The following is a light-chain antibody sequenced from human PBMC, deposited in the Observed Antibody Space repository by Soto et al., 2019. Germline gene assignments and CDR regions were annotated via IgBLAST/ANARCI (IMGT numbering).Light chain of an antibody. Sequence: EIVMTQSPDTLSLSPVERATLSCRASQSVSSDLAWYQQKPGQAPRLLIYGASTRATGMPARFSGSGSGTDLTLTISRLEPEDFAVYYCQQYGNSPITFGQGTRLEIK. V-gene: IGKV3-20*01. CDR3: QQYGNSPIT. CDR1: QSVSSD. J-gene: IGKJ5*01. CDR2: GAS.